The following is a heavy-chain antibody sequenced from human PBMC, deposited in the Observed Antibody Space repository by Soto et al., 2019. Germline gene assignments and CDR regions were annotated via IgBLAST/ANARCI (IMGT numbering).Heavy chain of an antibody. CDR1: GYTFSSYG. V-gene: IGHV1-18*04. J-gene: IGHJ3*02. Sequence: ASVKVSWKASGYTFSSYGITWVRQAPGQGLEWMGWIGAFNGNTNYAQNLQGRVTMTTDTSTSTAYMELRSLRSDDTAVYYCARWSAYYGSGSYYEPFDIWG. CDR2: IGAFNGNT. D-gene: IGHD3-10*01. CDR3: ARWSAYYGSGSYYEPFDI.